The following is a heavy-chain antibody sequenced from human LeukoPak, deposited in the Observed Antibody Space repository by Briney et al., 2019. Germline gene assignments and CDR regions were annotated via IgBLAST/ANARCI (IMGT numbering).Heavy chain of an antibody. V-gene: IGHV4-34*01. D-gene: IGHD4-17*01. J-gene: IGHJ4*02. CDR2: IYYSGST. CDR3: ARHDHDYGDYETSDYFDY. CDR1: GGSFSGYY. Sequence: PSETLPLTCAVYGGSFSGYYWSWIRQPPGKGLEWIGSIYYSGSTYYNPSLKSRVTISVDTSKNQFSLKLSSVTAADTAVYYCARHDHDYGDYETSDYFDYWGQGTLVTVSS.